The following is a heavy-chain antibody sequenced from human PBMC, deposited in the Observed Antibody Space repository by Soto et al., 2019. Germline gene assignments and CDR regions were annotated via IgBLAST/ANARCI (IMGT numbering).Heavy chain of an antibody. D-gene: IGHD2-15*01. J-gene: IGHJ5*02. CDR3: AKDYGGGGYDH. CDR2: ISNGGST. CDR1: GFTFSNYA. V-gene: IGHV3-23*01. Sequence: EVQLLESGGGLVQPGGSLRLSCAASGFTFSNYAINWVRQAPGKGLGWVSSISNGGSTYYEDSVKGRFTISRDNSKNTLYLQMNSLRAEDTAIYYCAKDYGGGGYDHWGQGTLVTVSS.